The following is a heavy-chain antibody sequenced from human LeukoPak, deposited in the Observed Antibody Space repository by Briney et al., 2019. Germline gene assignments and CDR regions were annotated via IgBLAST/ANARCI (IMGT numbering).Heavy chain of an antibody. CDR1: GFSFNTLG. D-gene: IGHD3-16*01. J-gene: IGHJ4*02. Sequence: GGSLRLSCEASGFSFNTLGMHWVRQAPGKGLEWVGVISYDGSNEYYGDSVKGRFTISRDNSNNTLFLQMNSLRSEDTAVHYCAKGSYYFESWGQGTLVTVSS. V-gene: IGHV3-30*18. CDR3: AKGSYYFES. CDR2: ISYDGSNE.